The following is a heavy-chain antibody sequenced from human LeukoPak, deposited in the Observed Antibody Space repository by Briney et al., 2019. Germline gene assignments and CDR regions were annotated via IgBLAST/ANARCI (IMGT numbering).Heavy chain of an antibody. CDR1: GFTFSSYE. J-gene: IGHJ4*02. CDR3: ARKGSSGYYPPDY. Sequence: GGSLRLPCAASGFTFSSYEMNWVRQAPGKGLEWVSYISSSGSTIYYADSVKGRFTISRDNAKNSLYLQMNSLRAEDTAVYYCARKGSSGYYPPDYWGQGTLVTVSS. D-gene: IGHD3-22*01. CDR2: ISSSGSTI. V-gene: IGHV3-48*03.